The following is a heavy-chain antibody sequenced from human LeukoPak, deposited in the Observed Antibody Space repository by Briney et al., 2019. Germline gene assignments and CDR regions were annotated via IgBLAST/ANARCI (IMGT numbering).Heavy chain of an antibody. D-gene: IGHD2-2*01. V-gene: IGHV3-21*01. CDR2: ISSSSGDI. J-gene: IGHJ4*02. CDR1: GFSFSTYS. CDR3: AALPLEGYCSSTSCYALDY. Sequence: GGSLRLSCAASGFSFSTYSMNWVRQAPGKGPEWVSSISSSSGDIYYGDSVKGRFTISRDNAKNSLYLQMNSLRAEDTAVYYCAALPLEGYCSSTSCYALDYWGQGTLVTVSS.